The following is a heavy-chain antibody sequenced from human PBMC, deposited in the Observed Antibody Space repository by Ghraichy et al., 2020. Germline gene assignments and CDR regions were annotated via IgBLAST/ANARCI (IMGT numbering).Heavy chain of an antibody. CDR2: IYYSGST. Sequence: SETLSLTCTVSGGSISSSSYYWGWIRQPPGKGLEWSGSIYYSGSTYYNPSLKSRVTISVDTSKNQFSLKLSAVTAADTAVYYCASHPETYYYDSSNHWGHGHLVTVSS. J-gene: IGHJ5*02. CDR3: ASHPETYYYDSSNH. V-gene: IGHV4-39*01. D-gene: IGHD3-22*01. CDR1: GGSISSSSYY.